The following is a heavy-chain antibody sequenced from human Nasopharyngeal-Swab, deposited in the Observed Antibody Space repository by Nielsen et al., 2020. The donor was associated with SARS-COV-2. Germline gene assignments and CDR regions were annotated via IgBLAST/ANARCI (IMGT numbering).Heavy chain of an antibody. CDR3: ARAGKGYCSSTSCYTHFDY. V-gene: IGHV3-30-3*01. CDR1: GFTFSSYA. J-gene: IGHJ4*02. CDR2: ISYDGSNK. Sequence: GGSLRLSCAASGFTFSSYAMHWVRQAPGKGLEWVAVISYDGSNKYYADSVKGRFTISRDNFKNTLYLQMNSLRAEDTAVYYCARAGKGYCSSTSCYTHFDYWGQGTLVTVSS. D-gene: IGHD2-2*02.